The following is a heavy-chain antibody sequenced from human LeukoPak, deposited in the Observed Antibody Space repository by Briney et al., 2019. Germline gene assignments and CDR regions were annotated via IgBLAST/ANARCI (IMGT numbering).Heavy chain of an antibody. CDR1: GASVTSGGFY. J-gene: IGHJ5*02. Sequence: ETLSLTCTVSGASVTSGGFYWGWLRQSPGKGLQWIATVYYTGSTYYNPSLKSRVTTSIDTSKNQFSLNLRSLIAADTAVYYCARHSGSGSLSRPFDPWGRGTVATVSS. D-gene: IGHD3-10*01. CDR2: VYYTGST. CDR3: ARHSGSGSLSRPFDP. V-gene: IGHV4-39*01.